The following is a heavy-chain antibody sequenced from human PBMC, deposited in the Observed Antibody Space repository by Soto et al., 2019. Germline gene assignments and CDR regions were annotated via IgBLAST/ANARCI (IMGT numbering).Heavy chain of an antibody. CDR3: AGQAGGGRFNYGMDV. Sequence: SETLSLTCTVSGDPISSSRYYWGWIRQPPGKGLEWIGNIYYSGSSYSNPSLKSRITISVDTSKNQFSLKLSSVTAADTAVYYCAGQAGGGRFNYGMDVWGQGTTVTVSS. CDR2: IYYSGSS. CDR1: GDPISSSRYY. D-gene: IGHD2-15*01. J-gene: IGHJ6*02. V-gene: IGHV4-39*01.